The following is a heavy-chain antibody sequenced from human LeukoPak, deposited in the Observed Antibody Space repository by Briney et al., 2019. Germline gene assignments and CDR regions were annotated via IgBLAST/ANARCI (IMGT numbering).Heavy chain of an antibody. D-gene: IGHD2-2*02. CDR2: IYTSGST. Sequence: PSETLSLTCTVSGGSISSGSYYWSWIRQPAGKGLEWIGRIYTSGSTNYNPSLKSRVTISVDTSKNQFSLKLSSVTAADTAVYYCARALIVVVPAAIGETVDRGCWFDPWGQGTLVTVSS. V-gene: IGHV4-61*02. CDR1: GGSISSGSYY. CDR3: ARALIVVVPAAIGETVDRGCWFDP. J-gene: IGHJ5*02.